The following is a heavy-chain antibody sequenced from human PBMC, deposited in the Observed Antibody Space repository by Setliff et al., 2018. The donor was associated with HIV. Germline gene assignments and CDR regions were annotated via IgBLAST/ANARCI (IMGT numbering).Heavy chain of an antibody. D-gene: IGHD6-19*01. CDR1: GGSFSGYY. V-gene: IGHV4-34*01. Sequence: SETLSLTCAVYGGSFSGYYWSWIRHPPGKGLEWIGEVTHSGRTNYNPSLESRVTTSVDTSKKQFSLRLTSVTAADTAVYYCARGVRDNSGWSSYYFDYWGQGTLVTVSS. J-gene: IGHJ4*02. CDR3: ARGVRDNSGWSSYYFDY. CDR2: VTHSGRT.